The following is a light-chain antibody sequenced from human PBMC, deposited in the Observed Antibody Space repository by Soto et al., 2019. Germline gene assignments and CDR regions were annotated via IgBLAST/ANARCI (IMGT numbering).Light chain of an antibody. CDR2: DSS. V-gene: IGKV3-11*01. CDR1: QSISSS. J-gene: IGKJ5*01. Sequence: IVLTQSPITLSLWPGETAVLSCRASQSISSSLSWYQQRPGQAPRVLIYDSSNRAPGIPARFSGSGSGTVFTLTISSLEPEDFALYYCQQRSSWITFGQGTRLEIE. CDR3: QQRSSWIT.